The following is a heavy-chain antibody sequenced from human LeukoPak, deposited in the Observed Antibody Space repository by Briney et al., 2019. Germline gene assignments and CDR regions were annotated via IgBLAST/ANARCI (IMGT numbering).Heavy chain of an antibody. Sequence: GGTLRLSCAASGFTFSHYGMTWVRQAPGKGLEWVSSISGSGGSTYYAGSVKGRFTISRDNSKNTLYLQMNSLRADDTAVYYCAKSHHVTAIDYWGQGTLVTVSS. D-gene: IGHD2-21*02. J-gene: IGHJ4*02. CDR3: AKSHHVTAIDY. CDR1: GFTFSHYG. CDR2: ISGSGGST. V-gene: IGHV3-23*01.